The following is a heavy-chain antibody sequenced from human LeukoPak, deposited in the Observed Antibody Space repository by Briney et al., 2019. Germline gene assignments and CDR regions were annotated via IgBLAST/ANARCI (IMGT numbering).Heavy chain of an antibody. V-gene: IGHV3-23*01. D-gene: IGHD3-3*01. CDR1: GFTFSSYA. CDR2: ISGSGGST. CDR3: AKYYHFRYYYSMDV. Sequence: GGSLRLSCAASGFTFSSYAMSWVRQAPGKGLEWVSAISGSGGSTYYADSVKGRFTISRDNSRNTLYLQMNSLRAEDTALYYCAKYYHFRYYYSMDVWGQGTTVTVSS. J-gene: IGHJ6*02.